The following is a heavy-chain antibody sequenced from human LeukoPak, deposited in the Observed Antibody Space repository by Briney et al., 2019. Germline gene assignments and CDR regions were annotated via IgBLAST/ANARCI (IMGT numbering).Heavy chain of an antibody. D-gene: IGHD3-22*01. CDR1: GGSISSSSYY. CDR2: IYYSGST. J-gene: IGHJ3*02. Sequence: SETLSLACTVSGGSISSSSYYWGWIRQPPGKGLEWIGSIYYSGSTYYNPSLKSRVTISVDTSKNQFSLKLSSVTAADTAVYYCARLRRYYDSSGYYSADAFDIWGQGTMVTVSS. V-gene: IGHV4-39*07. CDR3: ARLRRYYDSSGYYSADAFDI.